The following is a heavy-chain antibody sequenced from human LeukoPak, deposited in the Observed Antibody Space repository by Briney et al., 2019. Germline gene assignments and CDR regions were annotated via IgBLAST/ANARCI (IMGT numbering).Heavy chain of an antibody. V-gene: IGHV1-2*02. CDR2: INPNSGGT. Sequence: ASVRVSCKASGYTFTGYYMHWVRQAPGQGVEWMGWINPNSGGTNYAQKFQGRVTMTRDKSISTAYMEVSRVRADDTAVYYCARARIAAAGGFCDYFDYWGQGTLVTVSS. CDR3: ARARIAAAGGFCDYFDY. J-gene: IGHJ4*02. CDR1: GYTFTGYY. D-gene: IGHD6-13*01.